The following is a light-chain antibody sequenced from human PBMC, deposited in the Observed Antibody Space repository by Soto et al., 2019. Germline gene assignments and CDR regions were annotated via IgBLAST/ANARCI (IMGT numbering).Light chain of an antibody. J-gene: IGLJ2*01. CDR1: SSDVGGYNY. CDR2: GVT. CDR3: SSYTSSSTLI. Sequence: QSALTQPASVSGSPGQSITISCTGTSSDVGGYNYVSWYQQHPGKAPKLMIYGVTYRPSGVSSRFSGSKSGNTASLTISGLQADDEADYYCSSYTSSSTLIFGGGTKLTVL. V-gene: IGLV2-14*01.